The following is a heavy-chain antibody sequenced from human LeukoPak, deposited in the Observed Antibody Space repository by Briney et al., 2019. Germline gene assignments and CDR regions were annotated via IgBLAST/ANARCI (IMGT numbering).Heavy chain of an antibody. D-gene: IGHD3-10*02. Sequence: GGSLRLSCAASGFTFSSYWMHWVRQVPGKGLVWVSRINSDGNIAIYANSVKGRFTISRDNAKNSLYLQMNSLRAEDTAVYYCAELGITMIGGVWGKGTTVTISS. CDR1: GFTFSSYW. V-gene: IGHV3-74*01. CDR2: INSDGNIA. J-gene: IGHJ6*04. CDR3: AELGITMIGGV.